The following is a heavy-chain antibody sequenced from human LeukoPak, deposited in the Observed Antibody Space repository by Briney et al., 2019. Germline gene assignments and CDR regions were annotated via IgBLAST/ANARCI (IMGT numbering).Heavy chain of an antibody. Sequence: SQTLSLTCAISGDSVSSSSAAWSWIRQPPGKGLEWIGYIYHSGSTYYNPSLKSRVTISVDRSKNQFSLKLSSVTAADTAVYYCARDMGIAAAVNGWFDPWGQGTLVTVSS. CDR2: IYHSGST. CDR1: GDSVSSSSAA. CDR3: ARDMGIAAAVNGWFDP. V-gene: IGHV4-30-2*01. D-gene: IGHD6-13*01. J-gene: IGHJ5*02.